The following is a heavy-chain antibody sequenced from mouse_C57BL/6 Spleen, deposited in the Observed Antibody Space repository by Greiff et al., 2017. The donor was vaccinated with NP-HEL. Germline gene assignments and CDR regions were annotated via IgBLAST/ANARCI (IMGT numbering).Heavy chain of an antibody. D-gene: IGHD1-1*01. Sequence: QVQLQQSGAELVRPGSSVKLSCKASGYTFTSYWMHWVKQRPIQGLEWIGNIDPSDSETHYNQKFKDKATLTVDKSSSTAYMQLSSLTSEDSAVYYCARPITTVVATGYFDVWGTGTTVTVSS. J-gene: IGHJ1*03. CDR1: GYTFTSYW. CDR3: ARPITTVVATGYFDV. V-gene: IGHV1-52*01. CDR2: IDPSDSET.